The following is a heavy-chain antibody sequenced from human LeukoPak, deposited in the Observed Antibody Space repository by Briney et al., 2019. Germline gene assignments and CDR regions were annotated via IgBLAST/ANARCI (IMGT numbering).Heavy chain of an antibody. Sequence: ASVKVSCKASGYTFTGYYMHWVRQAPGQGLEWMGWINPNSGGTNYAQKFQGRVTMTRDTSISTAYMELSRLRSDDTAVYYCARAITMIGDSWFDPWGQGTLVTVSS. CDR2: INPNSGGT. D-gene: IGHD3-22*01. CDR1: GYTFTGYY. CDR3: ARAITMIGDSWFDP. V-gene: IGHV1-2*02. J-gene: IGHJ5*02.